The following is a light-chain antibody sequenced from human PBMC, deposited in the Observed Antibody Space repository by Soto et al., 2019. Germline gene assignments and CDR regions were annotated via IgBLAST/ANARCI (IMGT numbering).Light chain of an antibody. CDR1: SSNVGSYKL. V-gene: IGLV2-23*02. Sequence: QSVLTEPASVSGSPAQSITISCTGTSSNVGSYKLVSWYQQHPGKAPKLMIFEVNKRPSGVSNRFSGSKSGNTASLTISGLKVEDEADYYCCSSGGSPTYVFGTGTRVTVL. CDR3: CSSGGSPTYV. CDR2: EVN. J-gene: IGLJ1*01.